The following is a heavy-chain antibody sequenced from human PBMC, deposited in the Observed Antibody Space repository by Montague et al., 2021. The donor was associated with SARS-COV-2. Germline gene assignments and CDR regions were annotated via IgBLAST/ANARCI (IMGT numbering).Heavy chain of an antibody. CDR3: AKGGVVVVAATDLDY. D-gene: IGHD2-15*01. CDR1: GFTFSTFA. Sequence: SLRLSRAASGFTFSTFAMSWVRQAPGKGLEWVSAISLSGGSTYYADSVKGRFTISRDNSKNTLFLQMNSLRAEDTAVYYCAKGGVVVVAATDLDYWGQGTLVTVSS. CDR2: ISLSGGST. J-gene: IGHJ4*02. V-gene: IGHV3-23*01.